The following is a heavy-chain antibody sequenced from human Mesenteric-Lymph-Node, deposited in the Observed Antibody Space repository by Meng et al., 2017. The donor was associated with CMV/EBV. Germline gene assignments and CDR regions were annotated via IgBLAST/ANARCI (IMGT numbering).Heavy chain of an antibody. V-gene: IGHV3-15*01. D-gene: IGHD3-3*01. CDR2: IKSEGSGGTT. CDR3: TTDLTYYNFWRGYYSSAVDTYFDP. J-gene: IGHJ5*02. Sequence: WVRQAPGKGLEWVARIKSEGSGGTTDYAAPVKGRFTISRDDSKNTLYLQMNSLKTEDTAVYYCTTDLTYYNFWRGYYSSAVDTYFDPWGQGTLVTVSS.